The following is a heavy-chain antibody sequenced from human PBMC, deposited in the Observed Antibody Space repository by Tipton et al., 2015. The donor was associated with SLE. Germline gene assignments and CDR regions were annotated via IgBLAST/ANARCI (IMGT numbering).Heavy chain of an antibody. Sequence: TLSLTCAVSGYSISSGYYWGWIRQPPGKGLEWIGSIYHSGSTYYNPSLKSRVTISVDTSKNQFSLKLSSVTAADTAVYYCARDSVPDGYNVYYYYYGMDVWGQGTTVTVSS. CDR2: IYHSGST. J-gene: IGHJ6*02. V-gene: IGHV4-38-2*02. D-gene: IGHD5-24*01. CDR1: GYSISSGYY. CDR3: ARDSVPDGYNVYYYYYGMDV.